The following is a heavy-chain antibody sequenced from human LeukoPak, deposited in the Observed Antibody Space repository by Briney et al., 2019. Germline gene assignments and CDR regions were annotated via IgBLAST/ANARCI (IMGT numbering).Heavy chain of an antibody. Sequence: PGGSLRLSCSASGFTFDDYAMHWVRQAPGKGLEWVSGISWNSGSIGYADSVKGRFTISRDNAKNSLYLQMNSLRAEDTALYYCAKARDSSGWYGGDYWGQGTLVTVSS. D-gene: IGHD6-19*01. V-gene: IGHV3-9*01. CDR1: GFTFDDYA. J-gene: IGHJ4*02. CDR2: ISWNSGSI. CDR3: AKARDSSGWYGGDY.